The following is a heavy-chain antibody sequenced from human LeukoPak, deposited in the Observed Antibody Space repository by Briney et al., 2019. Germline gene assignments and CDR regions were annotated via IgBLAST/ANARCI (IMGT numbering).Heavy chain of an antibody. Sequence: ASVKVSCKASGYTFTSYDINWVRQATGQGLEWMGWMNPNSGNTGYAQKFQGRVTMTRDTSISTAYMELSRLRSDDTAVYYCAGRHSFGELPFDYWGQGTLVTVSS. CDR2: MNPNSGNT. V-gene: IGHV1-8*01. J-gene: IGHJ4*02. D-gene: IGHD3-10*01. CDR3: AGRHSFGELPFDY. CDR1: GYTFTSYD.